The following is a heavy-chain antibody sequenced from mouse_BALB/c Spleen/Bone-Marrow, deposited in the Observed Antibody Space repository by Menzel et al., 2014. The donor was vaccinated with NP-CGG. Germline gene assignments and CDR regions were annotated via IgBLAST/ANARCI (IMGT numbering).Heavy chain of an antibody. CDR3: ARYYGNYSGYFDV. J-gene: IGHJ1*01. Sequence: EVMLVESGGGLVQPGGSRKLSCAASGLTFSSFGMHWVRQAPEKGLEWVAYISSGSSTIYYADTVKGRFTISRDNPKNTLFLQMTSLRSEDAAMYYCARYYGNYSGYFDVWGAGITVTVSS. D-gene: IGHD2-1*01. CDR2: ISSGSSTI. V-gene: IGHV5-17*02. CDR1: GLTFSSFG.